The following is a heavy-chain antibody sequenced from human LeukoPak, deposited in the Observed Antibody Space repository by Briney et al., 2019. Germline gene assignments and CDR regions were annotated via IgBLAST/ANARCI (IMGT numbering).Heavy chain of an antibody. CDR1: GGSISSGGYY. CDR3: ARYYDFWSGYPRFFDY. Sequence: SQTLSLTCTVSGGSISSGGYYWSWIRQHPGKGLEWIGYIYYSGSTYYNPSLKGRVTISVDTSKNQFSLKLSSVTAADTAVYYCARYYDFWSGYPRFFDYWGQGTLVTVSS. J-gene: IGHJ4*02. V-gene: IGHV4-31*03. CDR2: IYYSGST. D-gene: IGHD3-3*01.